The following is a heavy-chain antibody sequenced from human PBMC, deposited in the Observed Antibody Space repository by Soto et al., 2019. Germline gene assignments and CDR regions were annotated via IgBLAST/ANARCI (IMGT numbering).Heavy chain of an antibody. V-gene: IGHV3-30-3*01. J-gene: IGHJ4*02. Sequence: GESLRLSCAASGFTFSSYAMHWIRQAPGKGLEWVAVISYDGSNKYYADSVKGRFTISRDNSKNTLYLQMNCLRAEDTAVYYCPRDYDSSGSQFDYWGQGTLVTVSS. CDR3: PRDYDSSGSQFDY. CDR1: GFTFSSYA. CDR2: ISYDGSNK. D-gene: IGHD3-22*01.